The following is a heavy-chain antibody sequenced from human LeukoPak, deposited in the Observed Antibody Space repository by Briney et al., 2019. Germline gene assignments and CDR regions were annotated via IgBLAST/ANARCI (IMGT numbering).Heavy chain of an antibody. Sequence: GGSLRLSCAASGFTFSSYVMSWVRQAPGKGLEWVSAISGSGSTYYADSVKGRFTISRDNSKNTLYLQMNSLRAEDTAVYYCAKVYYYYVIDCFDYWGQGTLVTVSS. V-gene: IGHV3-23*01. CDR1: GFTFSSYV. D-gene: IGHD3-22*01. CDR3: AKVYYYYVIDCFDY. J-gene: IGHJ4*02. CDR2: ISGSGST.